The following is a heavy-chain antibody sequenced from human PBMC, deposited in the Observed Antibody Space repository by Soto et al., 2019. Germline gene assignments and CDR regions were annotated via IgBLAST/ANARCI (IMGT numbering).Heavy chain of an antibody. D-gene: IGHD6-13*01. CDR3: ARTVAAAGNAFDI. J-gene: IGHJ3*02. CDR2: IYHSGST. CDR1: GGSISSSNW. Sequence: PSETLSLTCTVSGGSISSSNWWSWVRQPPGKGLEWIGEIYHSGSTNYNPSLKSRVTISVDKSKNQFSLKLSSVTAADTAVYYCARTVAAAGNAFDIWGQGTMVTVSS. V-gene: IGHV4-4*02.